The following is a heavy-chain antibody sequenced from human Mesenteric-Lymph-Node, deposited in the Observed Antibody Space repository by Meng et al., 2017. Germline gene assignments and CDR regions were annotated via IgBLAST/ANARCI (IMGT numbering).Heavy chain of an antibody. CDR3: ARGSSDYYNWFDP. V-gene: IGHV4-34*02. CDR2: INHSGST. D-gene: IGHD3-22*01. Sequence: QVRLQQWGAGLFKPAETLSLTCAVYGGSFSGHYWSWIRQPPGKGLEWIGEINHSGSTNYNPSLKSRVTISVDTSKNQFSLKVSSVTAADTAVYYCARGSSDYYNWFDPWGQGTLVTVSS. CDR1: GGSFSGHY. J-gene: IGHJ5*02.